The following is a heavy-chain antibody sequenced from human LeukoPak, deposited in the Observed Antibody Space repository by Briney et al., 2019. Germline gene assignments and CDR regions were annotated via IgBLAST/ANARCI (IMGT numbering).Heavy chain of an antibody. CDR3: AREFCSGGGCYYYGMDV. V-gene: IGHV1-46*01. CDR2: INPSGGST. Sequence: ASVKVSCKASGYTFTSYYMHWVRQAPGQGLEWMGIINPSGGSTSYAQKFQGRVTMTTDTSTSTAYLELRRLRSDDTAIYYCAREFCSGGGCYYYGMDVWGQGTTVTVS. CDR1: GYTFTSYY. D-gene: IGHD2-15*01. J-gene: IGHJ6*02.